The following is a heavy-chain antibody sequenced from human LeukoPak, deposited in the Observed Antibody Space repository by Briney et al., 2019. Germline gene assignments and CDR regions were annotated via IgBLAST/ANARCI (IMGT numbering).Heavy chain of an antibody. CDR2: IFTSGST. V-gene: IGHV4-4*07. CDR1: DGSISSFY. J-gene: IGHJ6*03. Sequence: KTSETLSLTCTVSDGSISSFYWSWTRQPAGKGLEWVGRIFTSGSTNYNPSLKSRATMSVDTSKNQFSLNLSSVTAADTAVYYCARVRRWFGEAGDQYYMDVWGKGTTVTISS. D-gene: IGHD3-10*01. CDR3: ARVRRWFGEAGDQYYMDV.